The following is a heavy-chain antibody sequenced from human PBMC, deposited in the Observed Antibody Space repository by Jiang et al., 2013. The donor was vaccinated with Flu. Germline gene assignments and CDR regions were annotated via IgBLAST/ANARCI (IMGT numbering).Heavy chain of an antibody. CDR3: ARHGRTSPTGWFDP. CDR1: GGSISTSSSY. J-gene: IGHJ5*02. Sequence: GPGLVKPSETLSLTCTVSGGSISTSSSYWGWIRQPPGKGLEWIGYISYSGSTYFNPSLKSRVTISVDTSKNQFSLKLPSVTAADTAVYYCARHGRTSPTGWFDPGAREPWSPSPQ. V-gene: IGHV4-39*01. CDR2: ISYSGST. D-gene: IGHD1/OR15-1a*01.